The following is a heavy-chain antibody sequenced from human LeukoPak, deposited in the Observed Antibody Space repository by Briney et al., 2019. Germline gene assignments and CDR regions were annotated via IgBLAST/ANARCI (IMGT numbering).Heavy chain of an antibody. CDR1: GFTFSSYS. D-gene: IGHD6-19*01. CDR2: ISSSSSYI. V-gene: IGHV3-21*01. Sequence: GGSLRLSCAASGFTFSSYSMNWVRQAPGKGLEWVSSISSSSSYIYYADSVKGRFTISRDNAKNSLYLQMNSLRAEDTAVYYCAREVYRSGSYHYWGQGTLVTVSS. J-gene: IGHJ4*02. CDR3: AREVYRSGSYHY.